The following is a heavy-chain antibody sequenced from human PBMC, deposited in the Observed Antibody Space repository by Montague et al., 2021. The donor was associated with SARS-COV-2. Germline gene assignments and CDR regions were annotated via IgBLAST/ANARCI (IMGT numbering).Heavy chain of an antibody. CDR1: GFTFSSYA. D-gene: IGHD6-19*01. Sequence: SLRLSCAASGFTFSSYAMHWVRQAPGKGLEWVAVISYDGSNKYYADSVKGRFTISRDNSKNTLYLQMNSLRAEDTAVYYCAGDSGSGLYSSLAYWGQGTLVTVSS. J-gene: IGHJ4*02. CDR2: ISYDGSNK. CDR3: AGDSGSGLYSSLAY. V-gene: IGHV3-30*04.